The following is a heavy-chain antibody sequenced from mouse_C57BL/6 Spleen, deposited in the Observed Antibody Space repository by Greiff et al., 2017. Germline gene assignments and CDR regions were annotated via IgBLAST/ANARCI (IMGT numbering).Heavy chain of an antibody. CDR3: ASMYYDYEVEV. J-gene: IGHJ1*03. CDR2: IDPSDSYT. CDR1: GYTFTSYW. D-gene: IGHD2-4*01. V-gene: IGHV1-50*01. Sequence: QVQLQQPGAELVKPGASVKLSCKASGYTFTSYWMQWVKQRPGQGLEWIGEIDPSDSYTNYNQKFKGKATLTVDTSSSTAYMKLSSLTSADSAVYYCASMYYDYEVEVWGTGTTVTVSS.